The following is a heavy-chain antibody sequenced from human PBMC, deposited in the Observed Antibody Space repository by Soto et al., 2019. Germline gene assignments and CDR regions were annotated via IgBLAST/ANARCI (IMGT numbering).Heavy chain of an antibody. Sequence: EVQLVESGGGLVKPGGSLRLSCAASGFTFSSYSMNWVRQAPGKGLEWVSSISSSSSYIYYADSVKGRFTISRDNAKNSLYLQMYSLRAEDTAVYYCARDRRSGSYFRYFDYWGQGTLVTVSS. D-gene: IGHD1-26*01. CDR3: ARDRRSGSYFRYFDY. CDR1: GFTFSSYS. J-gene: IGHJ4*02. CDR2: ISSSSSYI. V-gene: IGHV3-21*01.